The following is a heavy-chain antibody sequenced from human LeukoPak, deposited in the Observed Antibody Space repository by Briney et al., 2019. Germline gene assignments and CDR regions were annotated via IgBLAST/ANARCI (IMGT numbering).Heavy chain of an antibody. J-gene: IGHJ6*02. CDR3: ARVRILVYYYGMDV. V-gene: IGHV4-61*08. D-gene: IGHD3-3*01. CDR1: GGSVSSGGFH. Sequence: SETLSLTCTVSGGSVSSGGFHWSWVRQPPGKGLEWIGEIYHSGSTNYNPSLKSRVTISVDKSKNQFSLKLSSVTAADTAVYYCARVRILVYYYGMDVWGQGTTVTVSS. CDR2: IYHSGST.